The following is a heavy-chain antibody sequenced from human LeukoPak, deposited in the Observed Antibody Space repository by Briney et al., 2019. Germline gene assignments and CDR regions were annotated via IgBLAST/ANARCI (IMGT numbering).Heavy chain of an antibody. Sequence: PSQTLSLTCTVSGGSISSGGYYWSWIRQHPGKGLEWIGYIYYSGSTNYNPSLKSRVTISVDTSKNQFSLKLISVTAADTAVYYCARYFYDSSGFDYWGQGTLVTVSS. D-gene: IGHD3-22*01. V-gene: IGHV4-31*03. CDR3: ARYFYDSSGFDY. J-gene: IGHJ4*02. CDR2: IYYSGST. CDR1: GGSISSGGYY.